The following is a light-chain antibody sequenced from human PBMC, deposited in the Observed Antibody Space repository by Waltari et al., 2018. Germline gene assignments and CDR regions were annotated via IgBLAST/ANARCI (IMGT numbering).Light chain of an antibody. CDR1: QSISSW. CDR3: QQYNSYLFT. J-gene: IGKJ3*01. V-gene: IGKV1-5*03. Sequence: VTITCRASQSISSWLAWYQQKPGKAPKLLIYKASSLESGVPSRFSGSGSGTEFTLTISSLQPDDFATYYCQQYNSYLFTFGPGTKVDIK. CDR2: KAS.